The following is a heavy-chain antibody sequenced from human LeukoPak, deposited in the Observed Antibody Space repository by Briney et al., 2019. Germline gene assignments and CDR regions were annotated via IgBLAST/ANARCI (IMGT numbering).Heavy chain of an antibody. J-gene: IGHJ6*03. V-gene: IGHV3-73*01. CDR1: GFTFSGSA. D-gene: IGHD3-3*01. CDR2: IRSKANSYAT. CDR3: TRHKGNYDFWSGYYTDYYYYYMDV. Sequence: GGSLRLSCAASGFTFSGSAMHWVRQASGKGLEWVGRIRSKANSYATAYAASVKGRLTISRDDSKNTAYLQMNSLKTEDTAVYYCTRHKGNYDFWSGYYTDYYYYYMDVWGKGTTVTVSS.